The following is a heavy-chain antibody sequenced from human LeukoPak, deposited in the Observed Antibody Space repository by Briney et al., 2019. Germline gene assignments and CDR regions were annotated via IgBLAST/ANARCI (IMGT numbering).Heavy chain of an antibody. D-gene: IGHD6-13*01. CDR1: GFTFSAYA. V-gene: IGHV3-7*05. CDR2: IQQDGSEI. Sequence: PGGPLRLSCEASGFTFSAYAMTWVRQAPGKGLEWVANIQQDGSEIYYMDSVKGRFTISRDNAKNSLYLQMNSLRAEDTAVYYCARDLWAQKLPHRYFDYWGQGTLVTVSS. CDR3: ARDLWAQKLPHRYFDY. J-gene: IGHJ4*02.